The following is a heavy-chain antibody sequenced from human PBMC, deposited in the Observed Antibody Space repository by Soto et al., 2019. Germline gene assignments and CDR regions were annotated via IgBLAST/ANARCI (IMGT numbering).Heavy chain of an antibody. D-gene: IGHD5-12*01. CDR3: ARDPSQRWLGPRLDY. CDR2: ISYDGSNK. CDR1: GFTFSSYA. Sequence: QVQLVESGGGVVQPGRPLRLSCAASGFTFSSYAMHWVRQAPGKGLEWVAVISYDGSNKYYADSVKGRFTISRDNSKNTLYLQMNSLRAEDTAVYYCARDPSQRWLGPRLDYWGQGTLVTVSS. J-gene: IGHJ4*02. V-gene: IGHV3-30-3*01.